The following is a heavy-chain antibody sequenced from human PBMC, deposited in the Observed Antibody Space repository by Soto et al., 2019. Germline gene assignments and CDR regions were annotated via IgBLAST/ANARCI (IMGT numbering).Heavy chain of an antibody. CDR1: GFTFSSYA. D-gene: IGHD3-22*01. V-gene: IGHV3-23*01. J-gene: IGHJ4*02. CDR3: AKDDYETYYYDSSGYYYGY. CDR2: ISGSGGST. Sequence: GGSLRLSCAASGFTFSSYAMIWVRQAPGKGLEWVSAISGSGGSTYYADSVKGRFTISRDNSKNTLYLQMNSLRAEDTAVYYCAKDDYETYYYDSSGYYYGYWGQGTLVTVSS.